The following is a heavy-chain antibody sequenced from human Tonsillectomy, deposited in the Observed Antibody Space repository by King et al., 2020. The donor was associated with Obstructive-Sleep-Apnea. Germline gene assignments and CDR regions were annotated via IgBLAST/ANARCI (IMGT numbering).Heavy chain of an antibody. D-gene: IGHD3-22*01. CDR3: AKHYYYDSSGYYYLVFDI. V-gene: IGHV3-23*04. CDR1: GFTFSSES. Sequence: VQLVESWGGLLQPGGFLRLSCAASGFTFSSESRSWVRQAPGNGLNGGVCISSSGLCAYYADSVKGRLTISRDNAKNSLYLEMNSLRAEDTAIYYCAKHYYYDSSGYYYLVFDIWGQGTKVTVSS. J-gene: IGHJ3*02. CDR2: ISSSGLCA.